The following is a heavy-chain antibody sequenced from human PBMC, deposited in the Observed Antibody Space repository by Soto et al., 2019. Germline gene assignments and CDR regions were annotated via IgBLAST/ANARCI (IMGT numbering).Heavy chain of an antibody. V-gene: IGHV3-23*01. D-gene: IGHD1-20*01. CDR3: ANFGGDEPWYNWNHGGWDYYYYMDV. J-gene: IGHJ6*03. CDR1: GFTFSSYA. Sequence: GGSLRLSCAASGFTFSSYAMSWVRQAPGKGLEWVSAISGSGGSTYYADSVKGRFTISRDNSKNTLYLQMNSLRAEDTAVYYCANFGGDEPWYNWNHGGWDYYYYMDVWGKGTTVTVSS. CDR2: ISGSGGST.